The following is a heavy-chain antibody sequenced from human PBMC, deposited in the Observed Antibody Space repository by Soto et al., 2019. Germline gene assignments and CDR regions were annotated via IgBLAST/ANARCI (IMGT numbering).Heavy chain of an antibody. V-gene: IGHV4-59*01. J-gene: IGHJ6*02. CDR3: ARDAYGDYDHYYYGMDV. CDR2: IYYSGST. Sequence: QVQLQESGPGLVKPSETLSLTCTVSGGSISSYYWSWIRQPPGKGLEWIGYIYYSGSTNYNPSLTSRVTISVDPSKNQFSLKLSSVTAADTAVYYCARDAYGDYDHYYYGMDVWGQGTTVTVSS. D-gene: IGHD4-17*01. CDR1: GGSISSYY.